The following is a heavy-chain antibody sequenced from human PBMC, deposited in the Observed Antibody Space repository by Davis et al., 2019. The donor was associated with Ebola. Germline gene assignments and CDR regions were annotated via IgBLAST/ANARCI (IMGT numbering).Heavy chain of an antibody. Sequence: PGGSLRLSCAASGFTFSSYAMSWVFQAPGKGLEWVSTFSGSGANTYYADSVKGRFTISRDNSKNTLYLQMNSLRAEDTAVYYCAKRSGASSGWMDYWGQGTLVTVSS. CDR2: FSGSGANT. CDR1: GFTFSSYA. J-gene: IGHJ4*02. D-gene: IGHD6-19*01. V-gene: IGHV3-23*01. CDR3: AKRSGASSGWMDY.